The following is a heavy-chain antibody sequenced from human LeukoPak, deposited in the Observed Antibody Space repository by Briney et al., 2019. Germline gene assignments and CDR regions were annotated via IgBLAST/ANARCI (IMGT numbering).Heavy chain of an antibody. D-gene: IGHD5-18*01. Sequence: SETLSLTXTVSGYSIDSVYYWGWIRQPPGKGLEWIGSIYHSGSTYYNPSLKSRVTISIDTSKNHFSLRLSSVTAADTASYYCARGYAYGPNYYFDYWGQGTLVTVSS. CDR1: GYSIDSVYY. CDR2: IYHSGST. J-gene: IGHJ4*02. CDR3: ARGYAYGPNYYFDY. V-gene: IGHV4-38-2*02.